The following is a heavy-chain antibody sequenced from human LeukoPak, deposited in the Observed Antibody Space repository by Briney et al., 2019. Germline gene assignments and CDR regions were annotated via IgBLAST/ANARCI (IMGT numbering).Heavy chain of an antibody. CDR1: GVTFSTYS. V-gene: IGHV3-23*01. D-gene: IGHD3-3*01. CDR2: IGGSGGST. CDR3: AKGGQNFDFWRFDY. J-gene: IGHJ4*02. Sequence: YPGGSLRLSCSASGVTFSTYSMNWVRQTPGKGLMWVSSIGGSGGSTYYAESVKGRFSISRGNSKKMMYLQMNSLRADDTAVYYCAKGGQNFDFWRFDYWGQGILVTVSS.